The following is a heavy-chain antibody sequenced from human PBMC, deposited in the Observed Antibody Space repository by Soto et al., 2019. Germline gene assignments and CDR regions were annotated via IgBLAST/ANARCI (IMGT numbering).Heavy chain of an antibody. CDR2: IIPIFGTA. D-gene: IGHD3-9*01. J-gene: IGHJ6*02. Sequence: GASVKVSCKASGGTFSSYAISWVRQAPGQGLEWMGGIIPIFGTANYAQKFQGRVTITADESTSTAYMELSSLRSEDTAVYYCATHFDWLLHYYYYGMDVWGQGTKVTVSS. CDR3: ATHFDWLLHYYYYGMDV. CDR1: GGTFSSYA. V-gene: IGHV1-69*13.